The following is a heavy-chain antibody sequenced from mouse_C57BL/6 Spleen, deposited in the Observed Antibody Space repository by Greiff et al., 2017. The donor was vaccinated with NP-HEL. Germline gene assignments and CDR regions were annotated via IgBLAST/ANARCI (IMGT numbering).Heavy chain of an antibody. CDR1: GYTFTSYW. J-gene: IGHJ3*01. CDR2: IHPNSGST. D-gene: IGHD2-4*01. CDR3: ARNPYDYDVRFAY. Sequence: QVQLQQPGAELVKPGASVKLSCKASGYTFTSYWMHWVKQRPGQGLEWIGMIHPNSGSTNYNEKFKSKATLTVDKSSSTAYMQLSSLTSEDSAVYYCARNPYDYDVRFAYWGQGTLVTVSA. V-gene: IGHV1-64*01.